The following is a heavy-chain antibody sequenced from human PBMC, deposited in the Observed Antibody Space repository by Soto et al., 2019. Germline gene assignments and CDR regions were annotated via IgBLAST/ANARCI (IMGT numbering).Heavy chain of an antibody. D-gene: IGHD3-10*01. CDR1: GGSISSGGYS. CDR3: ARGGRGITMVRGVPLGAFDI. Sequence: QLQLQESGSGLVKPSQTLSLTCAVSGGSISSGGYSWSWIRQPPGKGLEWIGYIYHSGSTYYNPSLKSRVTISVDRSKNQFSLKLSSVTAADTAVYYCARGGRGITMVRGVPLGAFDIWGQGTMVTVSS. V-gene: IGHV4-30-2*01. J-gene: IGHJ3*02. CDR2: IYHSGST.